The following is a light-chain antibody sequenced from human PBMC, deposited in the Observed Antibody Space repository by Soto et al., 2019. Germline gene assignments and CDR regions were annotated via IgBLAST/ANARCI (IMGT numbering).Light chain of an antibody. CDR2: AAS. CDR3: QQLNRYPFT. CDR1: QGISSY. J-gene: IGKJ3*01. Sequence: DIQLTQSPSFLSASVGDRVTITCRASQGISSYLAWYQQKPGKAPKLLIYAASTLQSGVPSRFSGSGSETEFTLTISSLQPAVFATYNCQQLNRYPFTFGPGTKVDIK. V-gene: IGKV1-9*01.